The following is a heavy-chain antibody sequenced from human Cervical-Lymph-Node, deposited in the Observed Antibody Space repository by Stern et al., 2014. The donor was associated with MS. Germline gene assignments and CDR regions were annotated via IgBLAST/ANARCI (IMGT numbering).Heavy chain of an antibody. CDR1: GGTFSKFP. J-gene: IGHJ5*02. CDR3: ALSSETSDRWYSLGYDL. Sequence: QMQLVQSGAEVTKPGSSVKVSFKASGGTFSKFPSSWVRQAPGQGIEWMGGIFPVFGTPTSAQEFRVRVTITADVSTSTVYMELSSLRSDDTAVYYCALSSETSDRWYSLGYDLWGQGTLVTVSS. V-gene: IGHV1-69*01. D-gene: IGHD6-13*01. CDR2: IFPVFGTP.